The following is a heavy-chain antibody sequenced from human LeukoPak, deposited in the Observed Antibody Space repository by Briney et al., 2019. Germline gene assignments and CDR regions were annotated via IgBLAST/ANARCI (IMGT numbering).Heavy chain of an antibody. J-gene: IGHJ4*02. D-gene: IGHD1-26*01. CDR2: INVGNANT. CDR3: AMIIVGATGLDY. CDR1: GYTFSSYA. V-gene: IGHV1-3*01. Sequence: ASVKVSCKASGYTFSSYAIHWVRQAPGQRLEWMGWINVGNANTKYSQKFQGRVTITRDTSANTAYMELSSLRSEDTAVYYCAMIIVGATGLDYWGQGTLVTVSS.